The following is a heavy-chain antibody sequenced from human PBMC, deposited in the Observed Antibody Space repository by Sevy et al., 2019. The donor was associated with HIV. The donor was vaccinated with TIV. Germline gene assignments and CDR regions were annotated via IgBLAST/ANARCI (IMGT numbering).Heavy chain of an antibody. Sequence: GGSLRLSCAASGFTFSNAWMSWVRQAPGKGLEWVGRIKSKTDGGTTDYAAPVKGRFTISRDDSKNTRYLQMNSLKTEDTAVYYCTTIAYYYDSSGYGYWGQGTLVTVSS. D-gene: IGHD3-22*01. CDR2: IKSKTDGGTT. CDR1: GFTFSNAW. V-gene: IGHV3-15*01. CDR3: TTIAYYYDSSGYGY. J-gene: IGHJ4*02.